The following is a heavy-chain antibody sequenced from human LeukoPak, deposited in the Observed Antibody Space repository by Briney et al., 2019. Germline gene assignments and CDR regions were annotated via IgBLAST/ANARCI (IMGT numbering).Heavy chain of an antibody. D-gene: IGHD5-18*01. V-gene: IGHV3-23*01. CDR1: GFTVSSNY. Sequence: GGSLRLSCAASGFTVSSNYMSWVRQAPGKGLEWVSAISGSGGSTYYADSVKGRFTISRDNSKNTLYLQMSSLRAEDTAVYYCAKIPEYSYGYYFDYWGQGTLVTVSS. J-gene: IGHJ4*02. CDR2: ISGSGGST. CDR3: AKIPEYSYGYYFDY.